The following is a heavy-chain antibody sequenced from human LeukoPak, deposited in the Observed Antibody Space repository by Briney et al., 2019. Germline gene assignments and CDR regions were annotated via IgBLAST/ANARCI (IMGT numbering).Heavy chain of an antibody. CDR3: ATNRQIMILGVVIMPAFDI. Sequence: ATVKVSCKVSGYTLTQLSVHWVRQAPGKGVEGMGGFDVEDGEIIYAQKFQGRVTITEERYTEKDYMEVSSLRSEDTAVYYCATNRQIMILGVVIMPAFDIWGQGTMVTVSS. V-gene: IGHV1-24*01. CDR1: GYTLTQLS. J-gene: IGHJ3*02. CDR2: FDVEDGEI. D-gene: IGHD3-3*01.